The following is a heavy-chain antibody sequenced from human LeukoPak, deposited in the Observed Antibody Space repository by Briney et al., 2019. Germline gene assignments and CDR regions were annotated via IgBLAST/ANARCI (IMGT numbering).Heavy chain of an antibody. V-gene: IGHV3-23*01. D-gene: IGHD5-18*01. CDR1: GFTFSTYA. J-gene: IGHJ3*02. CDR2: ITGSGGAT. CDR3: AKDRTRGYSYGYAFDI. Sequence: PGGSLRLSCAASGFTFSTYAVNWVRQAPGKGLEWVSAITGSGGATYYADSVKGRFTISRDNSKNTLYLQMSSLRAEDTAVYYCAKDRTRGYSYGYAFDIWGQGIMVTVSS.